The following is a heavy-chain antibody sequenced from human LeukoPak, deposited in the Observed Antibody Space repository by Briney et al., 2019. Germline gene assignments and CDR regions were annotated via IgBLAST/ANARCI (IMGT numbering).Heavy chain of an antibody. V-gene: IGHV1-46*01. CDR2: FNPSGVST. D-gene: IGHD2-2*01. Sequence: ASVKVSCKASGYTFTSFYRHWVRQAPGQGLEWMGIFNPSGVSTTYAQKFQGRVTMTRDTSTNTVYMELSSLRSEDTALYYCARTGYCTKTSCPFDYWGQGTLVTVSS. J-gene: IGHJ4*02. CDR1: GYTFTSFY. CDR3: ARTGYCTKTSCPFDY.